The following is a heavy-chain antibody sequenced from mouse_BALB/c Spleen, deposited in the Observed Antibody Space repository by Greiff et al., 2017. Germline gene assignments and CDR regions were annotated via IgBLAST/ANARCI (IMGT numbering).Heavy chain of an antibody. CDR1: GFNIKDYS. Sequence: EVQLQQSGAELVRPGALVKLSCKASGFNIKDYSMHWVKQRPEQGLEWIGWIDPENGNTIYDPKFQGKASITADTSSNTAYLQLSSLTSEDTAVYYCAYGRAMDYWGQGTSVTVSS. CDR3: AYGRAMDY. J-gene: IGHJ4*01. V-gene: IGHV14-1*02. D-gene: IGHD2-1*01. CDR2: IDPENGNT.